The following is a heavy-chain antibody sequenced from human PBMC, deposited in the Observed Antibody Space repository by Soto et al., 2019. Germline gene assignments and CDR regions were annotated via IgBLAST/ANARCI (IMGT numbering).Heavy chain of an antibody. D-gene: IGHD1-26*01. CDR3: ASAGCGSYFRYCDL. CDR1: GFTFSRYE. V-gene: IGHV3-48*03. CDR2: ISSSSSTL. J-gene: IGHJ2*01. Sequence: GGSLRLSCADSGFTFSRYEMNWVRQAPGRGLERVSYISSSSSTLYYADSVKGRFTISRDNAKNSLYLQMNSLRAEETAVYHCASAGCGSYFRYCDLCDRGTRFAVAS.